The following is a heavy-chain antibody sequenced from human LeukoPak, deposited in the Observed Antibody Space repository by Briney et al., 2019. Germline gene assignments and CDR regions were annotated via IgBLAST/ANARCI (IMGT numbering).Heavy chain of an antibody. Sequence: SETLSLTCTVSGGSISSSSYYWGWIRQPPGKGLEWIGSIYYSGSTYYNPSLKSRVTISVDTSKNQFSLKLSSVTAADTAVYYCARLPRITIFGVVAYWGQGTLVTVPS. J-gene: IGHJ4*02. V-gene: IGHV4-39*01. D-gene: IGHD3-3*01. CDR2: IYYSGST. CDR1: GGSISSSSYY. CDR3: ARLPRITIFGVVAY.